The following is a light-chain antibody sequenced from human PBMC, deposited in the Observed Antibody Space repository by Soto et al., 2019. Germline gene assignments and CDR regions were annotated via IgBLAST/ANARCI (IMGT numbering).Light chain of an antibody. V-gene: IGKV3-15*01. CDR1: QSVSSN. CDR3: QQYNVWPIT. J-gene: IGKJ4*01. Sequence: IVMTQSPATLSVSPGERATLSCRASQSVSSNLAWYQQKPGQTPKLLIYVASTRATGIPARFSGSGSGTEFTLTISSLQSEDFAVYYCQQYNVWPITFGGGTKVEFK. CDR2: VAS.